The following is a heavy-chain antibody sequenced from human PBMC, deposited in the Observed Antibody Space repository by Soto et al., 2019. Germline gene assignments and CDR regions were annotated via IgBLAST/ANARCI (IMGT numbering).Heavy chain of an antibody. CDR1: GYTLTSHG. CDR3: ARMVRRSNIDYCYHMDV. CDR2: IRANNGDT. Sequence: QVQLVQSGAEVKKPGASVKVSCKASGYTLTSHGISGVRQAPGPGLEWLGWIRANNGDTNCAQKFQGRVTVTTDTSTSTCYMELRRLRSEDTAVDYCARMVRRSNIDYCYHMDVWGKGTTVTVSS. D-gene: IGHD3-10*01. J-gene: IGHJ6*03. V-gene: IGHV1-18*01.